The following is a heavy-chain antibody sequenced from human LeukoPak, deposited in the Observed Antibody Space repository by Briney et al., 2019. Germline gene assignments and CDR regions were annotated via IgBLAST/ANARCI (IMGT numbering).Heavy chain of an antibody. CDR1: GYTLTELS. CDR3: ATGRGSLYYFDY. Sequence: ASVKVSCKVSGYTLTELSMHWVRQAPGKGLEWMGGFDPEDGETIYAQKFQGRVTMTEDTSTDTAYMELSSLRSEDTAVYYCATGRGSLYYFDYWGQGTLVTVSS. D-gene: IGHD3-10*01. J-gene: IGHJ4*02. CDR2: FDPEDGET. V-gene: IGHV1-24*01.